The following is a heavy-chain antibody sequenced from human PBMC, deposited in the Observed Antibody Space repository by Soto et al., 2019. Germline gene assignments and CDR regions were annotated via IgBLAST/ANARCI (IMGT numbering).Heavy chain of an antibody. V-gene: IGHV4-30-4*01. CDR3: ARVDSESGFDY. CDR1: GGSIRIGDYY. J-gene: IGHJ4*02. CDR2: IYYTGGT. D-gene: IGHD5-18*01. Sequence: SETLSLTCTGSGGSIRIGDYYWSWIRQPPGKGLEWIGYIYYTGGTYYNPSLKSRVSISVDTSKNQFSLKLSSVTAADTAVYYCARVDSESGFDYWGQGTLVTVSS.